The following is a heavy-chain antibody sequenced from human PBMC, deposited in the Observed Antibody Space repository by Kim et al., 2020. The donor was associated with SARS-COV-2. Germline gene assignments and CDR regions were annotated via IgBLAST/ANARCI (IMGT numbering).Heavy chain of an antibody. CDR3: ARDEEHSGSYFHLFDY. V-gene: IGHV3-30*04. J-gene: IGHJ4*02. CDR1: GFTFSSYA. D-gene: IGHD1-26*01. Sequence: GGSLRLSCAASGFTFSSYAMHWVRQAPGKGLEWVAVISYDGSNKYYADSVKGRFTISRDNSKNTLYLQMHSLRAEDTAVYYCARDEEHSGSYFHLFDYWGQGTLVTVSS. CDR2: ISYDGSNK.